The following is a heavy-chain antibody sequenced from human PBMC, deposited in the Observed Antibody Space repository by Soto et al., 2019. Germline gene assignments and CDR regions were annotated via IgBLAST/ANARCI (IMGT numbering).Heavy chain of an antibody. Sequence: GGSLRLSCAASGFTFSSYNMNWVRQAPGKGLEWVSSISSSSTYIYYVDSLKGRFTISRDNAKNSLYLQMNSLRAEDTAVYYCARDRGYSSSSLDYGMDVWGQGTTVTVSS. J-gene: IGHJ6*02. D-gene: IGHD6-6*01. CDR2: ISSSSTYI. CDR1: GFTFSSYN. V-gene: IGHV3-21*01. CDR3: ARDRGYSSSSLDYGMDV.